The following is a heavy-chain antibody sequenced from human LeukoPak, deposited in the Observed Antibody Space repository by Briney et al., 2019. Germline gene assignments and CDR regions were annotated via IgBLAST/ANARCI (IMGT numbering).Heavy chain of an antibody. CDR1: GFSFSAYA. D-gene: IGHD3-3*01. Sequence: GGSLRLSCAASGFSFSAYAMHWVRQAPGKGLEYVSGISSNGGSTYHANSVKGRFTISRDNSKNTLYLQMGSLRGEDMAVYYCARGRWSGYSYYWFDPWGQGTLVTVSS. J-gene: IGHJ5*02. V-gene: IGHV3-64*01. CDR2: ISSNGGST. CDR3: ARGRWSGYSYYWFDP.